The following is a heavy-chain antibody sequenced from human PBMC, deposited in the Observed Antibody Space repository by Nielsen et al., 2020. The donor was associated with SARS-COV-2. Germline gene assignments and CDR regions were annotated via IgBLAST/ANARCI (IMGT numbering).Heavy chain of an antibody. J-gene: IGHJ5*02. Sequence: ASVKVSCKASGYTFTGYYMHWVRQAPGQGLEWMGWMNPNSGNTGYAQKFQGRVTMTRNTSISTAYMELSSLRSEDTAVYYCARGGCMDWFEPWGQGTLVTVSS. CDR3: ARGGCMDWFEP. CDR2: MNPNSGNT. CDR1: GYTFTGYY. V-gene: IGHV1-8*02.